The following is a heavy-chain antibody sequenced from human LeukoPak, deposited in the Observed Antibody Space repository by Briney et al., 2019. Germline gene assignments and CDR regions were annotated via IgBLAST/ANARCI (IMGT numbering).Heavy chain of an antibody. CDR2: IYYSGST. D-gene: IGHD7-27*01. CDR3: ARQAWGAGYFDL. CDR1: GGSISSSSYY. J-gene: IGHJ2*01. Sequence: SETLSLTCTVSGGSISSSSYYWGWIRQPPGKGLEWIGSIYYSGSTYYNPSLKSRVTISVDTSKNQFSLKLSSVTAADTAVYYCARQAWGAGYFDLWGRGTLVTVSS. V-gene: IGHV4-39*01.